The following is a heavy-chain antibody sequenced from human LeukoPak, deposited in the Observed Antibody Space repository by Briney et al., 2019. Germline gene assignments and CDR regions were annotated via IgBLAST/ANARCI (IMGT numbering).Heavy chain of an antibody. CDR1: GYSFTIYW. Sequence: GESLKISCKGSGYSFTIYWIGWVRQMPGKGLEWMGIIYPADSDTRYSPSFQGQVTISADKSISTAYLQWSSLKASDTAMYYCARLAGDYPGVGGNFDYWGQGTLVTVSS. D-gene: IGHD4-17*01. CDR2: IYPADSDT. CDR3: ARLAGDYPGVGGNFDY. V-gene: IGHV5-51*01. J-gene: IGHJ4*02.